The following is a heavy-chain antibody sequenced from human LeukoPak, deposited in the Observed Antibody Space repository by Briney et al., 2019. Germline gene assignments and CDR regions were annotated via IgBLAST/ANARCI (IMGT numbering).Heavy chain of an antibody. D-gene: IGHD5-12*01. CDR1: GGSIGSYY. J-gene: IGHJ3*02. CDR2: IYTSGST. V-gene: IGHV4-4*07. CDR3: ARDYSGYDSDAFDI. Sequence: SETLSLTCTVSGGSIGSYYWSWIRQPAGKGLEWIGRIYTSGSTNYNPSLKSRVTMSVDTSKNQFSLKLSSVTAADTAVYYCARDYSGYDSDAFDIWGQGTMVTVSS.